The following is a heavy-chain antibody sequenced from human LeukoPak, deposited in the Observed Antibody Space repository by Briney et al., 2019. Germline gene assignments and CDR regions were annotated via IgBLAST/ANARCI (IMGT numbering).Heavy chain of an antibody. CDR1: GFTFSSYP. J-gene: IGHJ6*03. Sequence: GSLRLSCAASGFTFSSYPMNWVRQAPGKGLEWVSVISGSGGATFYGDSVQGRFTISRDNSRDTLYLQMNSLTAEDTAVYYCAREGVATITEWAIYYYYYMDVWGKGTTVTVSS. CDR2: ISGSGGAT. V-gene: IGHV3-23*01. D-gene: IGHD5-12*01. CDR3: AREGVATITEWAIYYYYYMDV.